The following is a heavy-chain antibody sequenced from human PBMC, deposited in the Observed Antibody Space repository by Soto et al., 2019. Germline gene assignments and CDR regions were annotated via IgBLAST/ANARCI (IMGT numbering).Heavy chain of an antibody. D-gene: IGHD3-10*01. J-gene: IGHJ3*02. CDR2: IVVGSGNT. CDR1: GFTFTSSA. V-gene: IGHV1-58*01. CDR3: AAGTELLWLGDAFDI. Sequence: QMQLVQSGPEVKKPGTSVKVSCKASGFTFTSSAVQWVRQARGQRLEWIGWIVVGSGNTNYAQKFQERVTITRDMSTSTDYRELSSLRSEDTAVYYCAAGTELLWLGDAFDIWGQGKMVTVSS.